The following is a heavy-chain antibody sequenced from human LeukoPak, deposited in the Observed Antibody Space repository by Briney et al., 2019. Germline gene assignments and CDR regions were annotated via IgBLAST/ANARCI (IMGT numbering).Heavy chain of an antibody. Sequence: GGSLRLSCAASGFTFSDAWMSWVRQSPGKGLEWVGRIKSKTYGGTTDYAAPVKGTFSISRDDSKNTVYLQMNSLKTEDTAVYYCTTATSYWGQGSLVTVSS. CDR3: TTATSY. CDR1: GFTFSDAW. J-gene: IGHJ4*02. V-gene: IGHV3-15*01. CDR2: IKSKTYGGTT.